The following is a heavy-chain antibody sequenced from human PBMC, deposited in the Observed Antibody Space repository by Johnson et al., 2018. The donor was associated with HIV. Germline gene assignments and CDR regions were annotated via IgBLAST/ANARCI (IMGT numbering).Heavy chain of an antibody. D-gene: IGHD3-16*01. CDR1: GFTFDDYG. CDR2: INWNGGDT. CDR3: ARDQDWGYYDTTAFDI. V-gene: IGHV3-20*04. J-gene: IGHJ3*02. Sequence: VQLVESGGGVVRPGGSLRLSCAASGFTFDDYGMSWVRQAPGKGLEWFSGINWNGGDTVYADSVQARFTISRDNSKNTLYLQMNSLRAEDKAVYYCARDQDWGYYDTTAFDIWGQGTMVTVSS.